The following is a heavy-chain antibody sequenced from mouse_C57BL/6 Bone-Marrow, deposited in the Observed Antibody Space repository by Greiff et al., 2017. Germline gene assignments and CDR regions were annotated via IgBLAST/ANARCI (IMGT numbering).Heavy chain of an antibody. Sequence: QVQLKQSGPELVKPGASVKISCKASGYAFSSSWMNWVKQRPGKGLGWIGRIYPGDGDTNYNGKFKGKATLTADKSSSTAYMQLSSLTSEDSAVYFCARGAIYFDYWGQGTTLTVSS. CDR1: GYAFSSSW. CDR2: IYPGDGDT. CDR3: ARGAIYFDY. V-gene: IGHV1-82*01. J-gene: IGHJ2*01.